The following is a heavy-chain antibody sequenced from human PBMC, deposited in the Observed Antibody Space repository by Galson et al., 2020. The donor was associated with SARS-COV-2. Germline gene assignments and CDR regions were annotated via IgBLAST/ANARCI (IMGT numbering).Heavy chain of an antibody. CDR3: ARAYDFWSGYYEVFGRGMDV. CDR1: GFTFSSYS. J-gene: IGHJ6*02. CDR2: ISSSSSYI. D-gene: IGHD3-3*01. Sequence: GGSLRLSCAASGFTFSSYSMNWVRQAPGKGLEWVSSISSSSSYIYYADSVKGRFTISRDNAKNSLYLQMNSLRAEDTAVYYCARAYDFWSGYYEVFGRGMDVWGQGTTVTVSS. V-gene: IGHV3-21*01.